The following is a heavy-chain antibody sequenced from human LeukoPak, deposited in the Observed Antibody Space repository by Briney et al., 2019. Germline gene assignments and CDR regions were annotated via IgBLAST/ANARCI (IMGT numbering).Heavy chain of an antibody. Sequence: GGSLRLSCAASGFTFSSYAMNWVRQAPGKGLEWVSSISSSGTYIYYADSAKGRFTISRDNAKNSLYLQMNSLRAEDTAVYYCARDGPAAYGNYYYYYGMDVWGQGTTVTVSS. V-gene: IGHV3-21*01. D-gene: IGHD6-13*01. CDR3: ARDGPAAYGNYYYYYGMDV. J-gene: IGHJ6*02. CDR1: GFTFSSYA. CDR2: ISSSGTYI.